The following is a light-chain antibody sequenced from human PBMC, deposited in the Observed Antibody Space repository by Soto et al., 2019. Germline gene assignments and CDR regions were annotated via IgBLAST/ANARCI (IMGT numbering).Light chain of an antibody. Sequence: DIQMTQSPSALSASLGDSVTITLRARQGISGYFSWYQQKPGKATKLLIYAASSLQSGVPSRFSGRGSGKDFTLTISSLPPEDFATYYCQQTSSTPTFGQGTKVDIK. J-gene: IGKJ1*01. CDR2: AAS. V-gene: IGKV1-39*01. CDR3: QQTSSTPT. CDR1: QGISGY.